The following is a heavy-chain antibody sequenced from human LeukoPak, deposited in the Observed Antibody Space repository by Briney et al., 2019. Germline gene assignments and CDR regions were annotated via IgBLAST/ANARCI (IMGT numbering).Heavy chain of an antibody. CDR1: GDSVSSNGAS. J-gene: IGHJ4*02. CDR2: AYYRSQQWHS. D-gene: IGHD3-3*01. CDR3: GRETDFGVVTN. V-gene: IGHV6-1*01. Sequence: SQTLSLTCAISGDSVSSNGASWNWIRQSPSRGIEWLGRAYYRSQQWHSDYAPSVKGRITLNPHTSNNQFSLQLNSMTPEDTAVYYCGRETDFGVVTNWGQGTLVTVSS.